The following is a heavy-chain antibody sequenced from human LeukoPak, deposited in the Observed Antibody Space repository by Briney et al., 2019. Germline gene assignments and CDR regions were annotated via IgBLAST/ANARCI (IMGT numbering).Heavy chain of an antibody. CDR3: ASSGVKVAQVPFDY. Sequence: GGSLRLSCAASVFTFSTYEMNGVRRAPGKGVEGVSYIIATTSTTFYADSVEGRFTISRDNAKTSVYLQMNSLRAEDTAVYYCASSGVKVAQVPFDYWGQGTLVTVSS. CDR1: VFTFSTYE. D-gene: IGHD2-15*01. J-gene: IGHJ4*02. V-gene: IGHV3-48*03. CDR2: IIATTSTT.